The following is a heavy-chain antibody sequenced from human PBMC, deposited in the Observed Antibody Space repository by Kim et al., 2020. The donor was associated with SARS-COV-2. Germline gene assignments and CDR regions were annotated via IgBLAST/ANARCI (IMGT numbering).Heavy chain of an antibody. D-gene: IGHD3-3*01. CDR3: ARGHYDFWSGYSFDY. V-gene: IGHV1-69*04. J-gene: IGHJ4*02. Sequence: SVKVSCKASGGTFSSYAISWVRQAPGQGLEWMGRIIPILGIANYAQKFQGRVTITADKSTSTAYMELSSLRSEDTAVYYCARGHYDFWSGYSFDYWGQGTLVTVSS. CDR1: GGTFSSYA. CDR2: IIPILGIA.